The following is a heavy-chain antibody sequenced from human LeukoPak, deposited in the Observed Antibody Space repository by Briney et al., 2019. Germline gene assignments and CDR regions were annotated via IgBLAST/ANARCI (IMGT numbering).Heavy chain of an antibody. CDR2: IIPIFGTA. J-gene: IGHJ6*03. Sequence: SVKVSYKASGGTFSSYAISWVRQAPGQGLEWMGGIIPIFGTAHYAQKFQGTVTITTDESTSTAYMELSSLRSEDTAVYYCARGRYSSSWELGLWYYYYYMDVWGKGTTVTVSS. CDR3: ARGRYSSSWELGLWYYYYYMDV. CDR1: GGTFSSYA. D-gene: IGHD6-13*01. V-gene: IGHV1-69*05.